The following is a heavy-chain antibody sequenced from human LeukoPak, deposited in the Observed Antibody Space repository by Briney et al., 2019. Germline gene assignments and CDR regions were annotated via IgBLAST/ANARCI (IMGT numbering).Heavy chain of an antibody. CDR1: GYTFIAYY. Sequence: GASVKVSCKASGYTFIAYYMHWVRQAPGQGLEWMGWINPNSGGTNYAQKFQGRDTMTRDTSISTAYMDLSRLRSDDTAVYYCARGMGVLVPAATWFDPWGQGTLVTVSS. D-gene: IGHD2-2*01. J-gene: IGHJ5*02. V-gene: IGHV1-2*02. CDR2: INPNSGGT. CDR3: ARGMGVLVPAATWFDP.